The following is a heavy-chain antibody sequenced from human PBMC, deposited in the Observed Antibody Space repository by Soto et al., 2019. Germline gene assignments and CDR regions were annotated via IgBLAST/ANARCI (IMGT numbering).Heavy chain of an antibody. CDR1: GYTFTGYY. J-gene: IGHJ6*02. CDR3: ARSSVGYSYNGMDV. CDR2: INHKSGDT. D-gene: IGHD1-26*01. V-gene: IGHV1-2*02. Sequence: QEQLVQSGAEVKQPGASVKVSCKASGYTFTGYYIHWVRQAPGQGLAWMGWINHKSGDTKYAQKFQGRVTVTSDTSISTAYMELSRLRADDTAVYYCARSSVGYSYNGMDVWGQGTTVTVSS.